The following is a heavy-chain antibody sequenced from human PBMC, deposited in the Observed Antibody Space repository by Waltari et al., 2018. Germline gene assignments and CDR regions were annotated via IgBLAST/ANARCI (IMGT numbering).Heavy chain of an antibody. CDR3: ARALSSGWYSHSFDY. V-gene: IGHV4-39*01. CDR2: IYYSGST. J-gene: IGHJ4*02. Sequence: QLQLQESGPGLVKPSETLSLTCTVSGCSIRSSSYYSGWIRQPPGKGLEWIGSIYYSGSTYDNPSLKSRVTISVDTSKNQFSLKLSSVTAADTAVYYCARALSSGWYSHSFDYWGQGTLVTVSS. D-gene: IGHD6-19*01. CDR1: GCSIRSSSYY.